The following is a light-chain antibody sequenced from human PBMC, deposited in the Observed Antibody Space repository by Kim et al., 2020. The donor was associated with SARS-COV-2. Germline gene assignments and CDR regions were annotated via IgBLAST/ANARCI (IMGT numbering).Light chain of an antibody. CDR3: SSYTSSSTLVV. J-gene: IGLJ2*01. V-gene: IGLV2-14*03. CDR1: SRDVGGYNY. Sequence: SITIYCTGTSRDVGGYNYVSWYQQHPGKAPRLMIYDVSNRPSGVSNRFSGSKSGNTASLTISGLQAEDEADYYCSSYTSSSTLVVFGGGTQLTVL. CDR2: DVS.